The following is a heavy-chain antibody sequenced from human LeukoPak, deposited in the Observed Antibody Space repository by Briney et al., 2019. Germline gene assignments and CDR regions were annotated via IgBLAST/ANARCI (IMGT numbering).Heavy chain of an antibody. CDR2: IYYSGST. Sequence: PSETLSLTCTVSGGSISSYYWSWIRQPPGKGLEWIGYIYYSGSTNYNPSLKSRVTIYVDTSKNQFSLKLTSVTAADTAVYYCATGGYGMDVWGQGTTVTVSS. CDR1: GGSISSYY. J-gene: IGHJ6*02. V-gene: IGHV4-59*08. CDR3: ATGGYGMDV.